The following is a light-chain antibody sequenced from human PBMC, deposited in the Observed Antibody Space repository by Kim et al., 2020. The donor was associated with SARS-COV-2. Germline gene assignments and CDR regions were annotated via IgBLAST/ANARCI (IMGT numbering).Light chain of an antibody. J-gene: IGLJ3*02. CDR3: QSYDSSNPV. Sequence: NFMLTQPHSVSESPGKTVTISCTSSSGSIASNYVQWYQQRPGSAPTTVIYEDNQRPSGVPDRFSGSIDSSSNSASLTISGLKTEDEADYYCQSYDSSNPVFGGGTQLTVL. CDR1: SGSIASNY. CDR2: EDN. V-gene: IGLV6-57*04.